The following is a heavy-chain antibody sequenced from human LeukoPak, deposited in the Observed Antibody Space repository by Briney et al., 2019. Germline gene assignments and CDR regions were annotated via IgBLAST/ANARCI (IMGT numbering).Heavy chain of an antibody. CDR2: ISGSGGST. V-gene: IGHV3-23*01. CDR3: ARDHASYYYDSSGSNMDV. J-gene: IGHJ6*03. Sequence: GGSLRLSCAASGFTFSSYAMSWVRQAPGKGLEWVSAISGSGGSTYYADSVKGRFTISRDNSKNTLYLQMNSLRAEDTAVYYCARDHASYYYDSSGSNMDVWGKGTTVTVSS. CDR1: GFTFSSYA. D-gene: IGHD3-22*01.